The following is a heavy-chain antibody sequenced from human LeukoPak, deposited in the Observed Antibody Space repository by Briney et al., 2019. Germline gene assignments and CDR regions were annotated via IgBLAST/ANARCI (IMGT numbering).Heavy chain of an antibody. Sequence: GGSLRLSCAASGFIFSTYAMTWVRQAPGKGLEWVSYISSSSSTKYYADSVKGRFTISGDNAKNSLYLQMNSLRAEDTAVYYCARESNGWYTHFDYWGQGTLVTVSS. CDR1: GFIFSTYA. CDR3: ARESNGWYTHFDY. V-gene: IGHV3-48*04. CDR2: ISSSSSTK. D-gene: IGHD6-19*01. J-gene: IGHJ4*02.